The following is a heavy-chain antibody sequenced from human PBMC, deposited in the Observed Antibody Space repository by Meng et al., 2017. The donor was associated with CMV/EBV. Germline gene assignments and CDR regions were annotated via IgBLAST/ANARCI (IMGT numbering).Heavy chain of an antibody. CDR3: ARERVRNFVVAPGASRTAAPAGMDV. D-gene: IGHD2-2*01. J-gene: IGHJ6*02. CDR1: GFTFRSYW. Sequence: GSLRLSCAVSGFTFRSYWMHWVRQAPGKGLVWVSRIESDGRITTYADSVKGRFIISRDNAKNTLYLQMNSLRAEDTAVYYCARERVRNFVVAPGASRTAAPAGMDVWGQGTAVTVSS. V-gene: IGHV3-74*03. CDR2: IESDGRIT.